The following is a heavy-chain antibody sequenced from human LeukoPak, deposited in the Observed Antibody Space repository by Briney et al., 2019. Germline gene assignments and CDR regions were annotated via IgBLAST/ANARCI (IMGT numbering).Heavy chain of an antibody. V-gene: IGHV4-39*01. CDR2: IYYSGST. Sequence: SETLSLTCTVSGGSISSSSYYWGWIRQPPGKGLEWIGSIYYSGSTYYNPSLKSRVTISVDTSKNQFSLKLSSVTAADTAAYYCARLWSSGTGGVVDYWGQGTLVTVSS. CDR3: ARLWSSGTGGVVDY. J-gene: IGHJ4*02. D-gene: IGHD6-19*01. CDR1: GGSISSSSYY.